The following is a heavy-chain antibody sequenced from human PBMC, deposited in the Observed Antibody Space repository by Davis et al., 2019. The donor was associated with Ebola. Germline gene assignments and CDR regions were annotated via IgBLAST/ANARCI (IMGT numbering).Heavy chain of an antibody. CDR2: IIPIFGTA. D-gene: IGHD3-22*01. J-gene: IGHJ4*02. CDR1: GGTFSSYA. Sequence: SVTVSCKASGGTFSSYAISWLRQAPGQGLEWMGGIIPIFGTANYAQKFQGRVTITADESTSTAYMELSSLRSEDTAVYYCARATDYDSSGYYFDYWGQGTLVTVSS. V-gene: IGHV1-69*13. CDR3: ARATDYDSSGYYFDY.